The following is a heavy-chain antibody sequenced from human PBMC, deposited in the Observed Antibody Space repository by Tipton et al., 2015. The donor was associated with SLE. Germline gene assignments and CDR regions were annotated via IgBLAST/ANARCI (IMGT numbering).Heavy chain of an antibody. D-gene: IGHD1-26*01. J-gene: IGHJ3*02. V-gene: IGHV4-61*09. Sequence: TLSLTCNVSGGSISSGSYYWSWIRQPAGQGLEWIGHIYTTGSTDYNPSLKSRLTMSVDTSKNQFSLRLTSVTAADTAVYYCARTLGAIAHTVYDAFDIWGQGKMVTVSS. CDR1: GGSISSGSYY. CDR3: ARTLGAIAHTVYDAFDI. CDR2: IYTTGST.